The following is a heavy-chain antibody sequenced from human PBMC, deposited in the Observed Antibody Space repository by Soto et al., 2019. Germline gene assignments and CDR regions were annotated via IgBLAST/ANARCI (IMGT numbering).Heavy chain of an antibody. CDR2: IIPIFGTA. Sequence: QVQLVQSGAEAKKPGSSVKVSCKASGGTFSSYAITWVRQAPGQGLEWMGGIIPIFGTANYAQKFQGRVTITADESTSTAYMELSSLRSEDTALYYCARDRGPSSGYYPYWFDPWGQGTLVTVSS. CDR1: GGTFSSYA. J-gene: IGHJ5*02. V-gene: IGHV1-69*12. D-gene: IGHD3-22*01. CDR3: ARDRGPSSGYYPYWFDP.